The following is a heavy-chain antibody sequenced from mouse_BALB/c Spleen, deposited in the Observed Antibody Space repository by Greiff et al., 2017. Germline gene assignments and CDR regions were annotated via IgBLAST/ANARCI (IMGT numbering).Heavy chain of an antibody. D-gene: IGHD2-3*01. Sequence: VQGVESGPELVKPGASVKISCKASGYSFTSYYIHWVKQRPGQGLEWIGWIFPGSGNTKYNEKFKGKATLTADTSSSTAYMQLSSLTSEDSAVYFCARMVENLYYFDYWGQGTTHTVSS. CDR1: GYSFTSYY. CDR2: IFPGSGNT. V-gene: IGHV1-66*01. CDR3: ARMVENLYYFDY. J-gene: IGHJ2*01.